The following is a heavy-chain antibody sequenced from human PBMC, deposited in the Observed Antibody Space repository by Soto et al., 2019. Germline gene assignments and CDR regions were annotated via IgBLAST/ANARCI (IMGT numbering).Heavy chain of an antibody. V-gene: IGHV4-34*01. D-gene: IGHD6-19*01. CDR2: INHSGST. J-gene: IGHJ6*02. CDR3: ARVRVAGYYYYYGMDV. CDR1: GGSFSGYY. Sequence: LSLTCAVYGGSFSGYYWSWIRQPPGKGLEWIGEINHSGSTNYNPSLKSRVTISVDTSKNQFSLKLSSVTAADTAVYYCARVRVAGYYYYYGMDVWGQGTTVTVS.